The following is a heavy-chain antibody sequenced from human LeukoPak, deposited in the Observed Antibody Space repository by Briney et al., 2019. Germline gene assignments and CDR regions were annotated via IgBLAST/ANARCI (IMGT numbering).Heavy chain of an antibody. J-gene: IGHJ4*02. CDR2: IRYDGSNK. Sequence: PGGSLRLSCAASGFTFSSYGMHWVRQAPGKGLEWVALIRYDGSNKYYADSVKGRFTISRDNSKNTLYLQVNSLRAEDTAVYYCAKDQGGAMVITPYFDYWGQGTLVTVSS. CDR3: AKDQGGAMVITPYFDY. V-gene: IGHV3-30*02. CDR1: GFTFSSYG. D-gene: IGHD3-22*01.